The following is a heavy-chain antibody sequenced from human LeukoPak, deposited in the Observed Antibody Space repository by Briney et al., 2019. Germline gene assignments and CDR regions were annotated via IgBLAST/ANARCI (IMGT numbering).Heavy chain of an antibody. Sequence: ASVKVSCKASGGTFSSYAISWVRQAPGQGLEWMGRIIPILGITNYAQNFQGRVTITADKSTSTAYMELSSLRCEDTAVYYCAREAVTRNYFDYWGQGTLVTVSS. D-gene: IGHD4-17*01. J-gene: IGHJ4*02. CDR2: IIPILGIT. CDR3: AREAVTRNYFDY. CDR1: GGTFSSYA. V-gene: IGHV1-69*04.